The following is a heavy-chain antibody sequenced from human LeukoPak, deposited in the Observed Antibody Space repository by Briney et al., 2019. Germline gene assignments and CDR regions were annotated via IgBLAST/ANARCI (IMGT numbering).Heavy chain of an antibody. D-gene: IGHD6-6*01. J-gene: IGHJ3*02. CDR3: AREASEAFDI. Sequence: GGSLRLSCATSGFTFSSYWMSWVRQAPGKGLEWVANIKQDGSEKHYVDAVKGRFTISRDNAKNSLYLQMNSLRAEDTAVYYCAREASEAFDIWGQGTTVTVSS. V-gene: IGHV3-7*01. CDR2: IKQDGSEK. CDR1: GFTFSSYW.